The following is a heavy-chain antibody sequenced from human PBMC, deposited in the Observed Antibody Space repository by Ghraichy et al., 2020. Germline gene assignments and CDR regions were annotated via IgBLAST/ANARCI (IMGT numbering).Heavy chain of an antibody. CDR3: ARAPRLVSTDYYYYYGMDV. CDR2: IYYSGGT. V-gene: IGHV4-59*01. Sequence: LALTCTVSGGFISSYYWSWIRQPPGKGLEWIGYIYYSGGTNYNPSLKSRVTISVDTSKNQFSLKLSSVTAADTAVYYCARAPRLVSTDYYYYYGMDVWGQGTTVTVSS. CDR1: GGFISSYY. D-gene: IGHD6-19*01. J-gene: IGHJ6*02.